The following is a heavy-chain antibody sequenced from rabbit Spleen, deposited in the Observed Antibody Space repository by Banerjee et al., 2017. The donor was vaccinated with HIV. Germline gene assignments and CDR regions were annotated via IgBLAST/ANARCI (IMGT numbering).Heavy chain of an antibody. CDR2: IYAGSSGST. CDR3: ARAIVPWLGLTRLDL. Sequence: QEQLVESGGGLVQPEGSLTLTCTASGFSFSSSYYMCWVRQAPGKGLEWIACIYAGSSGSTYYASWAKGRFTISSDNAQSTVDLKMTSLTAADTATYFCARAIVPWLGLTRLDLWGPGTLVTVS. V-gene: IGHV1S45*01. J-gene: IGHJ3*01. CDR1: GFSFSSSYY. D-gene: IGHD4-1*01.